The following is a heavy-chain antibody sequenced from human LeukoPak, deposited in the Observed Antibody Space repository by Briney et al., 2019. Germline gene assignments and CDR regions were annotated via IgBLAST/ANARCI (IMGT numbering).Heavy chain of an antibody. CDR2: ISSSGSTI. CDR3: ARWAWGLPPRTDY. D-gene: IGHD3-16*01. V-gene: IGHV3-48*03. J-gene: IGHJ4*02. Sequence: GGSLRHSCAASGFAFSRYEMNWVRQAPGKGLEWVSYISSSGSTIYYADSVKGRFTISRDNAKNSLYLQMNSLRAEDTAVYYCARWAWGLPPRTDYWGQGTLVTVSS. CDR1: GFAFSRYE.